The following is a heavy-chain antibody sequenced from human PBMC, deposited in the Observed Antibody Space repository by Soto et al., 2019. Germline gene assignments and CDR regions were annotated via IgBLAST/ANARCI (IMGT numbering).Heavy chain of an antibody. D-gene: IGHD3-10*01. V-gene: IGHV4-39*01. CDR1: GGSISSSSYY. CDR3: ERNVYMVRGVKYNWFDP. Sequence: PSETLSLTCTVSGGSISSSSYYWGWIRQPPGKGLEWIGSIYYSGSTYYNPSLKSRVTISVDTSKNQFSLKLSSVTAADTAVYYCERNVYMVRGVKYNWFDPWGQGILVTVS. J-gene: IGHJ5*02. CDR2: IYYSGST.